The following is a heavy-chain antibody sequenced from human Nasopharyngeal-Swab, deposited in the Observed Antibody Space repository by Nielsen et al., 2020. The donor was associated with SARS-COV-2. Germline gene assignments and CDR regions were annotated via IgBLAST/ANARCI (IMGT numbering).Heavy chain of an antibody. D-gene: IGHD6-19*01. CDR1: GFSFSNYW. J-gene: IGHJ4*02. CDR3: ATHAGWGFDY. CDR2: IKKDGSEK. Sequence: GESLKISCVASGFSFSNYWMSWVRQAPGKGLEWVANIKKDGSEKYYVDSVKGRFTISRDNAKNSLYLQMNSLRAEDTAVYYCATHAGWGFDYWGQGTLVTVSS. V-gene: IGHV3-7*05.